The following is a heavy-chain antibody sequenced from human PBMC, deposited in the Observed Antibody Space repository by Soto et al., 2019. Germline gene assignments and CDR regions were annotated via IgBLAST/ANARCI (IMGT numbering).Heavy chain of an antibody. V-gene: IGHV4-30-4*01. J-gene: IGHJ6*02. CDR3: ARDSRTPSGGMDV. Sequence: QVQLQESGPGLVKPSETLSLTCTVSGGSINSGDYHWTWIRQFPGKDLEWIGGIYYSASTYYNPSLVSRLTISLDTSKNQSSLRLTSATAVDTAVYYCARDSRTPSGGMDVWGQGTTVTVSS. CDR1: GGSINSGDYH. CDR2: IYYSAST.